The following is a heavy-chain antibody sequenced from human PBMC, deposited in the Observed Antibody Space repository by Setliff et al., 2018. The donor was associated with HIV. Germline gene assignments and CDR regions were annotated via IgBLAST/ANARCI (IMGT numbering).Heavy chain of an antibody. CDR2: FDPEDGET. CDR1: GYTLTELS. D-gene: IGHD6-19*01. CDR3: ATGIAVAGSFDY. Sequence: ASVKVSCKVSGYTLTELSMHWVRQAPGKGLEWMGGFDPEDGETIYAQKFQGRVTMTEDTSTDTAYMELSSLRSEDTAVYYCATGIAVAGSFDYWGQGTLVTVS. J-gene: IGHJ4*02. V-gene: IGHV1-24*01.